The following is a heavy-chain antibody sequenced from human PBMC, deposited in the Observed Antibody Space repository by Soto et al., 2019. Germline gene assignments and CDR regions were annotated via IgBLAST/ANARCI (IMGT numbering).Heavy chain of an antibody. CDR2: IYHSGST. J-gene: IGHJ5*02. CDR3: ALDASCSSTKCYEGNWFAP. V-gene: IGHV4-59*01. CDR1: GGSITNYY. D-gene: IGHD2-2*01. Sequence: QVRLQESGPGLVKPSETLSLTCTVSGGSITNYYWSWIRQSPGKGLEWIGHIYHSGSTKYNTSLRSRVTISIDTSKNQFSLKLKSVTAADTAVYSCALDASCSSTKCYEGNWFAPWGQRTVVSVTS.